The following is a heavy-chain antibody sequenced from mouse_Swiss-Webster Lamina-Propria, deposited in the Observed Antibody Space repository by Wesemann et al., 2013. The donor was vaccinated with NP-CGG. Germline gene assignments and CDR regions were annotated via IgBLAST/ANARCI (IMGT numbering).Heavy chain of an antibody. CDR3: ARDIYYYAMDY. D-gene: IGHD1-3*01. V-gene: IGHV14-3*02. J-gene: IGHJ4*01. Sequence: EVQLQQSGAELVKPGASVKLSCTASGFNIKDTYMHWVKQRPEQGLEWIGRIDPANGNTKYDPKFQGKATITADTSSNTAYLQLSSLTSEDTAVYYCARDIYYYAMDYWGQGTSVTVSS. CDR1: GFNIKDTY. CDR2: IDPANGNT.